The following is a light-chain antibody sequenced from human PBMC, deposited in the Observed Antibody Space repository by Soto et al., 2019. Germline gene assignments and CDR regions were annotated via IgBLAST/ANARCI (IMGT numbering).Light chain of an antibody. CDR3: QQSYSSIT. Sequence: IHMSQSPSSLSASVLYRVTITFRASQSISSYLNWYQQKPGKAPKLLIYAASSLQSGVPSRFSGSGSGTDFTLTISSLQPEDFATYYCQQSYSSITFGQGTRLEIK. CDR1: QSISSY. V-gene: IGKV1-39*01. CDR2: AAS. J-gene: IGKJ5*01.